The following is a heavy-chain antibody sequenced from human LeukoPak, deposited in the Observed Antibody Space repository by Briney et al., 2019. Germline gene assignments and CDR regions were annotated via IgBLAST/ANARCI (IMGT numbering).Heavy chain of an antibody. J-gene: IGHJ5*02. CDR1: GYSFTTYA. CDR2: INAANGNT. D-gene: IGHD1-14*01. Sequence: GASVKVSCKASGYSFTTYAMHWVRQAPGQRLEWMGRINAANGNTKYSQKFQGRVTITTDTSESTAYMELSSLRSEDTALYYCARDMDREFNWFDPWGQGTLVTVSS. CDR3: ARDMDREFNWFDP. V-gene: IGHV1-3*01.